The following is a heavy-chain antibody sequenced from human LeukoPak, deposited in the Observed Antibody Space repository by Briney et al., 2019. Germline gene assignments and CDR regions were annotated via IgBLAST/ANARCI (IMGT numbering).Heavy chain of an antibody. CDR1: GYPFTGYY. CDR2: INPHSGVT. J-gene: IGHJ4*02. D-gene: IGHD3-10*01. CDR3: ARNYGSGDFDL. Sequence: ASVKVSCKASGYPFTGYYILWVRQAPGQGLECVGWINPHSGVTTCAQNFQGRVTMTRDTSISTAYLELSGLKSDDTAVYYCARNYGSGDFDLWGQGTLVTVSS. V-gene: IGHV1-2*02.